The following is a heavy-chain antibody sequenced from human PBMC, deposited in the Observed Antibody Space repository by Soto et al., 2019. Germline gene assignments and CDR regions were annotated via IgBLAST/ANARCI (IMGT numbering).Heavy chain of an antibody. CDR2: INHSGSS. CDR3: ARGQAGWLQFWGFVH. D-gene: IGHD3-16*01. J-gene: IGHJ4*02. CDR1: GGRFSDYS. V-gene: IGHV4-34*01. Sequence: QVQLQQWGAGLLKPSETLSLTCAVHGGRFSDYSWHWIRQPPGKGLEWIGEINHSGSSNYNPSLKSRVTISVDTSKSQFSLNLISVTAADTAVYYCARGQAGWLQFWGFVHWGQGTLVTVSS.